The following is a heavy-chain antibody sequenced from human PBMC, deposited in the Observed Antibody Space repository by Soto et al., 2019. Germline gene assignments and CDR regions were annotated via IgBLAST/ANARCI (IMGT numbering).Heavy chain of an antibody. CDR1: GGSISSGGYS. CDR3: ARSGYSYGPNPLLY. Sequence: SETLSLTCAVSGGSISSGGYSWSWIRQPPGKGLEWIGYIYHSGSAYYNPSLKSRVTISVDRSKNQFSLKLSSVTAADTAVYYCARSGYSYGPNPLLYWGQGTLVTVSS. D-gene: IGHD5-18*01. CDR2: IYHSGSA. J-gene: IGHJ4*02. V-gene: IGHV4-30-2*01.